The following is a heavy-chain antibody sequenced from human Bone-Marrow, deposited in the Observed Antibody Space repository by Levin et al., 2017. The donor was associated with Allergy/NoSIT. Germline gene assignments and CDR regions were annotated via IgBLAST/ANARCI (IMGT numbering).Heavy chain of an antibody. D-gene: IGHD2-15*01. V-gene: IGHV3-30*04. CDR3: AREGQVVAAITDYYYYGMDV. CDR1: GFTFSSYA. J-gene: IGHJ6*02. Sequence: SCAASGFTFSSYAMHWVRQAPGKGLEWVAVISYDGSNKYYADSVKGRFTISRDNSKNTLYLQMNSLRAEDTAVYYCAREGQVVAAITDYYYYGMDVWGQGTTVTVSS. CDR2: ISYDGSNK.